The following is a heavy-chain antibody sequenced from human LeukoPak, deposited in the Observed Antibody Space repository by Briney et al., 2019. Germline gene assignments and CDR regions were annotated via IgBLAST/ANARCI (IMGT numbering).Heavy chain of an antibody. V-gene: IGHV3-30-3*01. J-gene: IGHJ6*02. Sequence: PGGSLRLSCAASGFTFSSYAMHWVRQAPGKGLEWVAVISYDGSNKYYADSVKGRFTISRDNSKNTLYLQMNSLRAEDTAVYYCARELPTMIVVAPNYYYYGMDVWGQGTTVTVSS. CDR3: ARELPTMIVVAPNYYYYGMDV. D-gene: IGHD3-22*01. CDR1: GFTFSSYA. CDR2: ISYDGSNK.